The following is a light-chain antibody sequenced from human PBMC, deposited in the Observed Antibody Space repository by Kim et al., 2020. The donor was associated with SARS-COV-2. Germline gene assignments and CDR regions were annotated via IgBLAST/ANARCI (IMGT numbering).Light chain of an antibody. CDR3: QQSHTAPLLS. Sequence: DIQMTQSPSSLSASVGDRVTITCWASQSISNYLNWYQQKPGKAPKLLIYAASSLHSGAPSRFSGSGSGTDFTLTITSLQPEDFATYFCQQSHTAPLLSFGGGTKVDIK. V-gene: IGKV1-39*01. J-gene: IGKJ4*01. CDR1: QSISNY. CDR2: AAS.